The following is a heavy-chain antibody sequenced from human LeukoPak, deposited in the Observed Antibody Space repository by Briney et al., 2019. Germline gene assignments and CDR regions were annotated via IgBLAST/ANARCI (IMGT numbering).Heavy chain of an antibody. Sequence: GGSLRLFCAASGFTLSNYDMSWVRQAPGKGLEWVSSISTSSRYIYYKDSVRGRFTISRDDAKNSLYLEMNSLRAEDTAVYYCARADCSSSTCYLRRSWFDPWGQGTLVTVSS. CDR3: ARADCSSSTCYLRRSWFDP. V-gene: IGHV3-21*01. CDR2: ISTSSRYI. D-gene: IGHD2-2*01. J-gene: IGHJ5*02. CDR1: GFTLSNYD.